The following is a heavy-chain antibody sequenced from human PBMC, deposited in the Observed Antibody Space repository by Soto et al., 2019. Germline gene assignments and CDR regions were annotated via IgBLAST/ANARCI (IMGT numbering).Heavy chain of an antibody. J-gene: IGHJ4*02. V-gene: IGHV4-4*02. D-gene: IGHD1-7*01. CDR2: IYRTGST. CDR1: GGSFTSNNW. Sequence: PSETLSLTCAVSGGSFTSNNWWTWVRQPPGQGLEWIGEIYRTGSTNYNPSLKSRVTISLDKSENQFSLKVTSLTSADTAVYYCASRDPGTSVDYWGQGTLVTVSS. CDR3: ASRDPGTSVDY.